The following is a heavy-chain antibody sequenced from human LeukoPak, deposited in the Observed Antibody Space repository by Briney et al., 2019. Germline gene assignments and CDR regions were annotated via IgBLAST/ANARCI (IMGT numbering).Heavy chain of an antibody. V-gene: IGHV3-21*06. CDR1: GFTLSSHR. Sequence: GGSLRLSCAASGFTLSSHRMDWVRQAPGKGLEWVSSISSRSSFKDYADSVKGRFTISRDNAKNLLYLQMNSLRAEDTAVYFCAKDGGFWSDYSYSDYWGQGTQVTVSS. CDR2: ISSRSSFK. CDR3: AKDGGFWSDYSYSDY. D-gene: IGHD3-3*01. J-gene: IGHJ4*02.